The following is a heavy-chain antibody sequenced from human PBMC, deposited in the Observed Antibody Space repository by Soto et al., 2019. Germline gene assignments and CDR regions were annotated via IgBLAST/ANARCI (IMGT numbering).Heavy chain of an antibody. Sequence: QVQLQESGPGLVKPSETLSLTCTVSGGSISSYYWSWIRQPPGKGLEWIGYIYYSGSTNYNPSLKRRVTISVDTAKNQFSLTLSSVTAADTAVYSCARGEGPFDLWGRGTLVTVSS. V-gene: IGHV4-59*01. CDR2: IYYSGST. CDR3: ARGEGPFDL. CDR1: GGSISSYY. D-gene: IGHD1-26*01. J-gene: IGHJ2*01.